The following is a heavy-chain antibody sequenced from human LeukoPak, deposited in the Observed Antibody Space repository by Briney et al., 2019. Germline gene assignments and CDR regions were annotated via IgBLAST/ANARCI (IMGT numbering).Heavy chain of an antibody. V-gene: IGHV4-39*07. CDR1: GGSISSSSYY. CDR3: AADLRFYCTNGVCYDRTYYYYYMDV. J-gene: IGHJ6*03. CDR2: IYYSGST. Sequence: SETLSLTCTVSGGSISSSSYYWGWIRQPPGKGLEWIGSIYYSGSTYYNPSLKSRVTISVDTSKNQFSLKLSSVTAADTAVYYCAADLRFYCTNGVCYDRTYYYYYMDVWGKGTTVTVSS. D-gene: IGHD2-8*01.